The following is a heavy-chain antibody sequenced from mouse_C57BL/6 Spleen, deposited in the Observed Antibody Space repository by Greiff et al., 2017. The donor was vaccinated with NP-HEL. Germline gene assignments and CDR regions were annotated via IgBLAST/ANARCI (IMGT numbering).Heavy chain of an antibody. D-gene: IGHD1-1*01. V-gene: IGHV1-81*01. CDR1: GYTFTSYG. J-gene: IGHJ3*01. CDR3: AYYYGAY. CDR2: IYPRSGNT. Sequence: QVQLQQSGAELARPGASVKLSCTASGYTFTSYGISWVKQRTGQGLEWIGEIYPRSGNTYYNEKFKGKATLTADKSSSTAYMELRSLTSEDSAVYFCAYYYGAYWGQGTLVTVSA.